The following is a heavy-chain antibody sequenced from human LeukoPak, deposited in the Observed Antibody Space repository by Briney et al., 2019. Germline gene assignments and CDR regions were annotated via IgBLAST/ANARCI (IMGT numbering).Heavy chain of an antibody. D-gene: IGHD6-19*01. CDR1: GGSISSYY. V-gene: IGHV4-59*08. J-gene: IGHJ3*02. Sequence: SQTLSLTCTVSGGSISSYYWSWIRQPPGKGLEWIGYIYYSGSTNYNPSLKSRVTISVDTSKNQFSLKLSSVTAADTAVYYCARRSLYSSGWEAFDIWGQGTMVTVSS. CDR3: ARRSLYSSGWEAFDI. CDR2: IYYSGST.